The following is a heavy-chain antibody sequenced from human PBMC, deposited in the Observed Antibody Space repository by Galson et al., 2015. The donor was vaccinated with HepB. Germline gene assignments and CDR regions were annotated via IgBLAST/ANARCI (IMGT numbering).Heavy chain of an antibody. CDR2: MNPNSGNT. V-gene: IGHV1-8*01. J-gene: IGHJ4*02. D-gene: IGHD6-6*01. CDR1: GYTFTSYD. Sequence: SVKVSCKASGYTFTSYDINWVRQATGQGLEWMGWMNPNSGNTGYAQKFQGRVTMTRNTSISTAYMELSSLRSEDTAVYYCASRCFDRSSSMGVGYSDYWGQGTLVTVSS. CDR3: ASRCFDRSSSMGVGYSDY.